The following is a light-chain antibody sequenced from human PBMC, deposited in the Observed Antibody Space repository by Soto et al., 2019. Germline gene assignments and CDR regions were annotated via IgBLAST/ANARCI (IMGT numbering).Light chain of an antibody. CDR3: CSYAGNGAWV. Sequence: QSVLTQPASVSGSPGQSITISCAGSGGDFGNYDLLSWYQQFPGKAPKLIIFEVNRRPSGVSDRFSGSKSGNTASLTISGLQAEDEADFFCCSYAGNGAWVFGGGTKLTVL. J-gene: IGLJ3*02. CDR1: GGDFGNYDL. CDR2: EVN. V-gene: IGLV2-23*02.